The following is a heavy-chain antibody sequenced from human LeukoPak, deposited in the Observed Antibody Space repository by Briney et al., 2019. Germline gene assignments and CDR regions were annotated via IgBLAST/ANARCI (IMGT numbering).Heavy chain of an antibody. CDR3: ARRPLRSSGWYRAGG. CDR1: GGSIRTYH. Sequence: PSETLSLTCTVSGGSIRTYHWNWIPQPAGKGLEGIGRIDSSQSIPYSPWVGSPVTMSGDSPKSQISLNLNPVTAADTAMYHCARRPLRSSGWYRAGGWGQGTLVTVSS. CDR2: IDSSQSI. D-gene: IGHD6-19*01. V-gene: IGHV4-4*07. J-gene: IGHJ4*02.